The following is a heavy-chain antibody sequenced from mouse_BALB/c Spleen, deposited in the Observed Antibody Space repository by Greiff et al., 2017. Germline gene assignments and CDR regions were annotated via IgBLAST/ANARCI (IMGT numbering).Heavy chain of an antibody. CDR3: ARWGNAYGDWFAY. J-gene: IGHJ3*01. Sequence: EVKLMESGPGLVKPSQSLSLTCTVTGYSITSDYAWNWIRQFPGNKLEWMGYISYSGSTSYNPSLKSRISITRDTSKNQFFLQLNSVTTEDTATYYCARWGNAYGDWFAYWGQGTLVTVSA. V-gene: IGHV3-2*02. CDR2: ISYSGST. D-gene: IGHD2-2*01. CDR1: GYSITSDYA.